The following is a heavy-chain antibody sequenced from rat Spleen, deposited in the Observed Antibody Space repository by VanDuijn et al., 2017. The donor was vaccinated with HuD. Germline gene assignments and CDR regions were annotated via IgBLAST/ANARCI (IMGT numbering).Heavy chain of an antibody. V-gene: IGHV2-13*01. CDR2: IWAGGGT. J-gene: IGHJ1*01. CDR3: ARHRLRVSLGYFDF. D-gene: IGHD1-7*01. Sequence: QVRLKESGPGLVQPSQTLSLTCTVSGFSLTTHHVSWVRQPPGKSLVWMGIIWAGGGTNYNSAVKSRLSISRDTSKSKVLLKMNSLQPEDTATYYCARHRLRVSLGYFDFWGPGTMVTVSS. CDR1: GFSLTTHH.